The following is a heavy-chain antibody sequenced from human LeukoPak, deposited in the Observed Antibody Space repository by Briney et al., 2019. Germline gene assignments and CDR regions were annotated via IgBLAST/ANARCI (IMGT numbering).Heavy chain of an antibody. Sequence: GGSLRLSCSVLGFGITDYYMNWIRQAPGKGLEWVSIINGGGGSTYYADSVKGRFTISRDNSKNTLYLQMNSLRAEDTAVYYCAKGSEYLWGSSLENYYYYYMDVWGKGPRSPSP. J-gene: IGHJ6*03. CDR2: INGGGGST. V-gene: IGHV3-23*01. CDR3: AKGSEYLWGSSLENYYYYYMDV. D-gene: IGHD3-16*01. CDR1: GFGITDYY.